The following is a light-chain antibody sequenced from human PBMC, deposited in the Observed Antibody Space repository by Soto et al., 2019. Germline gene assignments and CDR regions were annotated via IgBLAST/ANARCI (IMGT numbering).Light chain of an antibody. CDR2: GAS. Sequence: EILLTQSPGTLSLSQGERATLSCTASQSVSNNYLAWYQQKPGQAPRLLIYGASNRATGIPDRFSGSGSGTDFTLTISRLEPEDFAVYYCQQYGSSGTFGQGTKVDIK. J-gene: IGKJ1*01. V-gene: IGKV3-20*01. CDR3: QQYGSSGT. CDR1: QSVSNNY.